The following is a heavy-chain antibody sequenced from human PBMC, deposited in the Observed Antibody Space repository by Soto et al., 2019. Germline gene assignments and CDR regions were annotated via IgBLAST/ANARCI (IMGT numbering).Heavy chain of an antibody. D-gene: IGHD3-3*01. CDR1: GLTFSSYA. CDR2: MSGSGDII. CDR3: AKGGAFWSGYGDY. V-gene: IGHV3-23*01. Sequence: EVQLLESGGGLVQPGGSLRLSCAASGLTFSSYAMSWVRQAPGKGLEWVSGMSGSGDIIYYADSVKGRFTISRDNSKNTLYLQMNSLTAEDTALYYCAKGGAFWSGYGDYWGQGTLVTVSS. J-gene: IGHJ4*02.